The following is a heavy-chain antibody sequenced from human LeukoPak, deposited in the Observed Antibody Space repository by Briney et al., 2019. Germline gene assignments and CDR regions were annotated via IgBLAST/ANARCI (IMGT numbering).Heavy chain of an antibody. CDR2: IYDSGRT. CDR1: GDSISSGGNY. Sequence: SETLSLTCTVSGDSISSGGNYWSWVRQPPGRGLEWIGYIYDSGRTYYSPSLESRVTISVDTSKNQFSLKLSSVTAADTAVYYCARVARYSGYPPVDWGQGTLVTVSS. D-gene: IGHD5-12*01. V-gene: IGHV4-30-2*01. CDR3: ARVARYSGYPPVD. J-gene: IGHJ4*02.